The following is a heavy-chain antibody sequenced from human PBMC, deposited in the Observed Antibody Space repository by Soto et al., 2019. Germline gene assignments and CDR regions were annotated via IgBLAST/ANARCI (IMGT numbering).Heavy chain of an antibody. CDR2: MNPNSGNT. D-gene: IGHD4-17*01. V-gene: IGHV1-8*01. CDR1: GYTFTSYD. J-gene: IGHJ2*01. Sequence: QVQLVQSGAEVGKPGASVKVSCKASGYTFTSYDINWVRQASGQGLEWMGWMNPNSGNTGSARRFQGRLTMTRNTSINTAYMELTSLTSEDAAVYYCARVHTVTTYFDVWGPGTLVAVSS. CDR3: ARVHTVTTYFDV.